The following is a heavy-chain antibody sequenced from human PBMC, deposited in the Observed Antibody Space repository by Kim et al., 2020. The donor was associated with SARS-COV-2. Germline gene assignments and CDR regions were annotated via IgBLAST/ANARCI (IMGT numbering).Heavy chain of an antibody. CDR2: ISYDGSNK. J-gene: IGHJ4*02. CDR3: ATGGYGSGKY. D-gene: IGHD3-10*01. V-gene: IGHV3-30*04. CDR1: GFTFSSYA. Sequence: GGSLRLSCAASGFTFSSYAMHWVRQAPGKGLEWVAVISYDGSNKYYADSVKGRFTISRDNSKNTLYLQMNSLRAEDTAVYYCATGGYGSGKYWGQGTLVTVSS.